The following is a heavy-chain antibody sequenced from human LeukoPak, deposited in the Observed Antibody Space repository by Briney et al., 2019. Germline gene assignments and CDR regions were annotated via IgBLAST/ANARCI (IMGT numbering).Heavy chain of an antibody. V-gene: IGHV4-31*03. D-gene: IGHD5-18*01. Sequence: PSETLSLTCTVSGGSISGSSYYWGWIRQPPGKGLEWIGYIYYSGSTYYNPSLKSRVTISVDTSKNQFSLKLSSVTAADTAVYYCARGRGYSYGDNKFDYWGQGTLVTVSS. J-gene: IGHJ4*02. CDR1: GGSISGSSYY. CDR3: ARGRGYSYGDNKFDY. CDR2: IYYSGST.